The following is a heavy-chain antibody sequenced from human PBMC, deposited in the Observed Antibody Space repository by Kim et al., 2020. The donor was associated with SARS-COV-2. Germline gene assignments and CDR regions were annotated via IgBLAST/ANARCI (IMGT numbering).Heavy chain of an antibody. CDR3: ARAPGGVGYMDV. J-gene: IGHJ6*03. CDR1: GFTVSSNY. Sequence: GGSLRLSCAASGFTVSSNYMSWVRQAPGKGLEWVSVIYSGGSTYYADSVKGRFTISRDNSKNTLYLQMNSLGAEDTAVYYCARAPGGVGYMDVCGKGTTVTVSS. CDR2: IYSGGST. D-gene: IGHD3-16*01. V-gene: IGHV3-66*01.